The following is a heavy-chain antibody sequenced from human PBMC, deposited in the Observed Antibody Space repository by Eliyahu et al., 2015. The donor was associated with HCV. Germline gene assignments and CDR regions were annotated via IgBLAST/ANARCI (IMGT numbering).Heavy chain of an antibody. D-gene: IGHD3-10*01. CDR2: INPLGSS. Sequence: QVHLVQSVTEVKKPGSSVNVSCKASGDTFNNFVITWVRQAPGQGLEWLGRINPLGSSTYAQAFQDRVTISAHRSTSTSYMELRSLRAEDTGIYYCATNYYGSGTYYPYWGQGSLVTVSS. CDR1: GDTFNNFV. J-gene: IGHJ4*02. V-gene: IGHV1-69*04. CDR3: ATNYYGSGTYYPY.